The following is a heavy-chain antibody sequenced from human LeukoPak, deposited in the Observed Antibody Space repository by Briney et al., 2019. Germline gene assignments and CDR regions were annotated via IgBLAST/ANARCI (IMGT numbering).Heavy chain of an antibody. Sequence: PGGSLRLSCEASGFTFSRDSMNSVCQAPGKGLEWVSSISSSSTYIYYADSMKGRFTISRDNAKNSLYLQMNSLRAEDTAVYYSARGGPFRFLDWSRGFDSCGQGTLVTVSS. CDR1: GFTFSRDS. V-gene: IGHV3-21*01. J-gene: IGHJ4*02. CDR3: ARGGPFRFLDWSRGFDS. CDR2: ISSSSTYI. D-gene: IGHD3-9*01.